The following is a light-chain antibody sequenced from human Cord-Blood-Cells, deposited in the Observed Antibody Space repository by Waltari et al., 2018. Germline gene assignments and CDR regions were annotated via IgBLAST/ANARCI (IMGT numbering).Light chain of an antibody. CDR3: CSYAGSSTYVV. CDR2: EGS. J-gene: IGLJ2*01. CDR1: SSDVGGYNL. Sequence: QSALTQPASVSGSPGQSITISCTGTSSDVGGYNLASWYQQHPGKAPKPMIYEGSKRPSGVSNRFSGSKSRNTASLTISGLQAEDEADYYCCSYAGSSTYVVFGGGTKLTVL. V-gene: IGLV2-23*01.